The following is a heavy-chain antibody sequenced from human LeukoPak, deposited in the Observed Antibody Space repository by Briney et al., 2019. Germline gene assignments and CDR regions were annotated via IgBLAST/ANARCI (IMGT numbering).Heavy chain of an antibody. CDR3: ARGGIAAAAIAGWFDP. V-gene: IGHV1-46*01. Sequence: ASVKVSCKASGSTFTNYYMHWVRQAPGQGLEWMGIINPSGGSTSYAQKFQGRVTMTRDTSTSTVYMELSGLRSEDTAVYYRARGGIAAAAIAGWFDPWGQGTLVTVSS. J-gene: IGHJ5*02. CDR1: GSTFTNYY. CDR2: INPSGGST. D-gene: IGHD6-13*01.